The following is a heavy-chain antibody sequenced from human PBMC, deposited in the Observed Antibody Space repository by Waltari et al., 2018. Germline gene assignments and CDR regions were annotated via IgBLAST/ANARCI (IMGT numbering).Heavy chain of an antibody. Sequence: QVQLVQSGAEVKRPGSSVRVSCKASGDTNHGFSWVRQAPGQGLEWRGGIVPEVDLVGVAEQFQGKIRITADTSTSTVYLEVSSLSFDDTAVYYCARDWGGDRDPAPSLGFWGQGTLVTVSS. D-gene: IGHD2-21*02. V-gene: IGHV1-69*10. CDR2: IVPEVDLV. CDR1: GDTNHG. J-gene: IGHJ4*02. CDR3: ARDWGGDRDPAPSLGF.